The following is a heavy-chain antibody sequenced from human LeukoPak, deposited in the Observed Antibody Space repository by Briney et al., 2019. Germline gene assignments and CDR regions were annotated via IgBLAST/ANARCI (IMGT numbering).Heavy chain of an antibody. D-gene: IGHD3-22*01. Sequence: GGSLRLSCAASGFTFSSYAMSWVRQAPGKGLEWVSAISGSGGSTYYADSVKGRFTISRDNSKNTLYLQMNSLRAEDTAVYYCAKDPRAALYYYDSSGYYSRWGQGTLVTVSS. CDR3: AKDPRAALYYYDSSGYYSR. V-gene: IGHV3-23*01. J-gene: IGHJ4*02. CDR1: GFTFSSYA. CDR2: ISGSGGST.